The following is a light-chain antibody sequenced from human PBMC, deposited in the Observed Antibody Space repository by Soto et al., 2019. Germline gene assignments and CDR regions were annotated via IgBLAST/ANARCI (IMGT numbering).Light chain of an antibody. V-gene: IGKV3-20*01. J-gene: IGKJ1*01. Sequence: EIVLTQSPGTLFLSPGERATLSCRASQSVSSSYLAWYQQKPGQAPRLLIYGASSRATGIPDRFSGSGSGTDFTLTISRLEPEDFAVYYCKRYGCSPTWTFGQGTKVDIK. CDR1: QSVSSSY. CDR2: GAS. CDR3: KRYGCSPTWT.